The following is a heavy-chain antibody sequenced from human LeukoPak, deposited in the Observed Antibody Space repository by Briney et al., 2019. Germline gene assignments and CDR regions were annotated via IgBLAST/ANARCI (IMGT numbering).Heavy chain of an antibody. CDR1: GFTFSSYW. D-gene: IGHD6-13*01. CDR2: IKRDGSEK. CDR3: ARSTPYSSSWYYFDY. Sequence: GGSLRLSCAASGFTFSSYWMSWVRQAPGKGLEWVANIKRDGSEKYYVDSVKGRFTISRDNAKNSLYLQMNSLRAEDTAVYYCARSTPYSSSWYYFDYWGQGTLVTVSS. J-gene: IGHJ4*02. V-gene: IGHV3-7*01.